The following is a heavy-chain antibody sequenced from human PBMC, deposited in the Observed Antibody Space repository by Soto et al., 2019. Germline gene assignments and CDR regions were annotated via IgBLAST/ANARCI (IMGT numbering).Heavy chain of an antibody. Sequence: ASVKVSCKASGYTFTSYGISWVRQAPGQGLEWMGWISAYNGNTNYAQKLQGRVTMTTDTSTSTAYMELRSLRSGDTAVYYCARDPGYYDSSGYYLTVVSTPRFDYWGQGTLVTVSS. CDR1: GYTFTSYG. V-gene: IGHV1-18*01. D-gene: IGHD3-22*01. CDR2: ISAYNGNT. CDR3: ARDPGYYDSSGYYLTVVSTPRFDY. J-gene: IGHJ4*02.